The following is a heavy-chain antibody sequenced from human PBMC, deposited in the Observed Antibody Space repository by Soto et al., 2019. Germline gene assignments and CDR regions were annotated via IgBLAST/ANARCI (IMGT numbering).Heavy chain of an antibody. CDR3: TTYHGDYNFEH. CDR1: GYTLNEVA. V-gene: IGHV1-24*01. CDR2: FDPDEAET. Sequence: QVPLVQSGAEVKKPGASVKVSCKVSGYTLNEVAMHWVRQAPGKGLEWLGGFDPDEAETIYAQHFQGRVTMTEDTSTDTVYMELSSLRSEDTALYFCTTYHGDYNFEHWGQGTLVTVSS. J-gene: IGHJ5*02. D-gene: IGHD4-17*01.